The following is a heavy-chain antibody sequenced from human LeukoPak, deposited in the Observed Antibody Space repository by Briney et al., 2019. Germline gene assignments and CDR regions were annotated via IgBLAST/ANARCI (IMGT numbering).Heavy chain of an antibody. CDR3: ARWGAPLDY. V-gene: IGHV3-7*01. D-gene: IGHD3-16*01. Sequence: PGGSLRLSCVASGFTFSSYWMSWVRQAPGKGLEWVANIKPDGSGNYYLDSVKGRFTISRDNAQNSPYLQMNTLRGEDTALYFCARWGAPLDYWGQGTLVTVSS. CDR1: GFTFSSYW. CDR2: IKPDGSGN. J-gene: IGHJ4*02.